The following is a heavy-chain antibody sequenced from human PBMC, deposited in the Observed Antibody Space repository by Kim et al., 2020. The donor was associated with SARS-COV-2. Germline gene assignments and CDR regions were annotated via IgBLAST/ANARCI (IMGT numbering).Heavy chain of an antibody. CDR1: GFTFSSYW. CDR2: IKQDGSEK. D-gene: IGHD3-10*01. V-gene: IGHV3-7*01. CDR3: ARDWGYSSGSYPVD. J-gene: IGHJ4*02. Sequence: GGSLRLSCAASGFTFSSYWMSWVRQAPGKGLEWVANIKQDGSEKYYVDSVKGRFTISRDNAKNSLYLQINSLRAEDTAVYYCARDWGYSSGSYPVDWGQGALVTVSS.